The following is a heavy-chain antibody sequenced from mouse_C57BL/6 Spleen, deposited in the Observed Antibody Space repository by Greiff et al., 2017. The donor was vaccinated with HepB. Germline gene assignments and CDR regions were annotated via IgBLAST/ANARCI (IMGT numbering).Heavy chain of an antibody. CDR1: GYTFTDYN. CDR3: ARAGGYPLYYAMDY. CDR2: INPNNGGT. Sequence: EVQLQQSGPELVKPGASVKMSCKASGYTFTDYNMHWVKQSHGKSLEWIGYINPNNGGTSYNQKFKGKATLTVNKSSSTAYMELRSLTSEDSAVYYCARAGGYPLYYAMDYWGQGTSVTVSS. V-gene: IGHV1-22*01. J-gene: IGHJ4*01. D-gene: IGHD2-2*01.